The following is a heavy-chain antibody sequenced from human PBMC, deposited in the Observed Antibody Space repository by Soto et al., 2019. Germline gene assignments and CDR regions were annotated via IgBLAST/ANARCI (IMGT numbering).Heavy chain of an antibody. CDR1: GGTISGYF. J-gene: IGHJ4*02. CDR2: IHYTGTT. V-gene: IGHV4-59*08. CDR3: ASYPRLDC. Sequence: PWGTLSLTSTAAGGTISGYFWGWIRQTPGRRLEWTRYIHYTGTTNYNPSLRSRVPISIATSNTQFSLQLSSVTAADTAVYFCASYPRLDCWGQGTLVTVSS.